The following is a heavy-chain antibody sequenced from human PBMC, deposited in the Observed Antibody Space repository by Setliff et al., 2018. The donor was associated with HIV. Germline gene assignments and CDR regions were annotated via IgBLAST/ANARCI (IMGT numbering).Heavy chain of an antibody. D-gene: IGHD3-22*01. J-gene: IGHJ4*02. Sequence: SETLSLTCAVYGGSFSAYFWSWIRQTPGKGLEWIGEINHSGSTYYNPSLKSRVTISVDTSKNQFSLELSSVTAADTAVYYCARQTAITMIVVVIGRYFDYWGQGTLVTISS. V-gene: IGHV4-34*01. CDR3: ARQTAITMIVVVIGRYFDY. CDR2: INHSGST. CDR1: GGSFSAYF.